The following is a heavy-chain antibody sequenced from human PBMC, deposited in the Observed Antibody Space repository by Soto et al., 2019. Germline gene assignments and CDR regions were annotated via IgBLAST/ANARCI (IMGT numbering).Heavy chain of an antibody. D-gene: IGHD6-13*01. CDR2: ISYDGSNK. CDR1: GFTFSSYA. CDR3: ARDGIAAAGTYYYYGMDV. V-gene: IGHV3-30-3*01. J-gene: IGHJ6*02. Sequence: PGGSLRLSCAASGFTFSSYAMHWVRQAPGKGLEWVAVISYDGSNKYYADSVKGRFTISRDNSKNTLYLQMNSLRAEDTAVYYCARDGIAAAGTYYYYGMDVWGQGTTVTVS.